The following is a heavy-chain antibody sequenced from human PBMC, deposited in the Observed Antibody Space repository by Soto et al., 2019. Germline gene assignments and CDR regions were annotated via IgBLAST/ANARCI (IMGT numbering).Heavy chain of an antibody. J-gene: IGHJ4*02. Sequence: SETLSLTCTVSGGSISNYYWSWIRQPPGGELEWIGNISYSGTADYNSPLKSRVTMSVDRSENQFSLTVISVSAADTAVYYCAREIVVARGASYFDYWGPGTLVTVSS. V-gene: IGHV4-59*08. CDR3: AREIVVARGASYFDY. CDR2: ISYSGTA. CDR1: GGSISNYY. D-gene: IGHD2-2*01.